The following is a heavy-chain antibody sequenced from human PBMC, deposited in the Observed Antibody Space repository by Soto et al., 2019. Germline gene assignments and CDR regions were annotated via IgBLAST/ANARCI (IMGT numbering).Heavy chain of an antibody. Sequence: GGSLRLSCAASGFTFSSYSMNWVRQAPGKGLEWVSSISSSSSYIYYADSVKGRFTISRDNAKNSLYLQMNSLRAEDTAVYYCARGYCSSTSCKYYMDVWGKGTTVTVSS. CDR1: GFTFSSYS. V-gene: IGHV3-21*01. J-gene: IGHJ6*03. CDR3: ARGYCSSTSCKYYMDV. D-gene: IGHD2-2*01. CDR2: ISSSSSYI.